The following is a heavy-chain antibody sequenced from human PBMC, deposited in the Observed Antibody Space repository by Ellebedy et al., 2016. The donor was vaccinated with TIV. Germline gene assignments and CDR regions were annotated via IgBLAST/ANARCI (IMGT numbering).Heavy chain of an antibody. J-gene: IGHJ4*02. CDR1: GGSISSSTYY. CDR3: ARRAVAATQGAFDN. D-gene: IGHD6-19*01. Sequence: MPSETLSLTCTVSGGSISSSTYYWGWIRQPPGTGLEWIGDIYYVGNTYYNPSLKSRVTISVDTSNNQFSLRLSSVAAADTAVYFCARRAVAATQGAFDNWGQGALVTVSA. V-gene: IGHV4-39*01. CDR2: IYYVGNT.